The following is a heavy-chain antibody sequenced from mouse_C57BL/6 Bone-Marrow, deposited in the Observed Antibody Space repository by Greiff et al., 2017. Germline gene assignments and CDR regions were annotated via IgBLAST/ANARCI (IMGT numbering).Heavy chain of an antibody. J-gene: IGHJ1*03. V-gene: IGHV1-62-2*01. D-gene: IGHD1-1*01. CDR3: ARHEGLGGSSYFYWYFDV. Sequence: VKLQESGAELVKPGASVKLSCKASGYTFTEYTIHWVKQRSGQGLEWIGWFYPGSGSIKYNEKFKDKATLTADKSSSTVYMELSRLTSEDSAVYFCARHEGLGGSSYFYWYFDVWGTGTTVTVSS. CDR2: FYPGSGSI. CDR1: GYTFTEYT.